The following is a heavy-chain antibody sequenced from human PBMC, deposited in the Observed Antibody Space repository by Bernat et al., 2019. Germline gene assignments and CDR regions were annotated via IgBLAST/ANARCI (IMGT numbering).Heavy chain of an antibody. J-gene: IGHJ4*02. CDR3: TTGRGGATTSFRY. CDR2: IKSKTDGGTT. D-gene: IGHD1-26*01. V-gene: IGHV3-15*01. CDR1: GFTFSNAW. Sequence: EVQLVESGGGLVKPGGSLRLSCAASGFTFSNAWMSWVRQAPGKGLEWVGRIKSKTDGGTTDYAAPVKGRFTISRDDSKNTLYLQMNSLKTEDTAVYYCTTGRGGATTSFRYWGQGTLVTVSS.